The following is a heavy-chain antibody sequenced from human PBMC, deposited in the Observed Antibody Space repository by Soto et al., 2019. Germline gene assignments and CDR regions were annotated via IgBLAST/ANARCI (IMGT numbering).Heavy chain of an antibody. CDR3: AKDRFGEYFYYSMDV. J-gene: IGHJ6*02. Sequence: EVQLLESGGGLVQPGGSLRLSCAASGFTFSSYAMNWVRQAPGKGLEWVSGISGSGGSTYYADSVKGRFTISRDNSKNTLYLQMNSLRAEDTAVYYCAKDRFGEYFYYSMDVWGQGTTVTVSS. D-gene: IGHD3-10*01. V-gene: IGHV3-23*01. CDR1: GFTFSSYA. CDR2: ISGSGGST.